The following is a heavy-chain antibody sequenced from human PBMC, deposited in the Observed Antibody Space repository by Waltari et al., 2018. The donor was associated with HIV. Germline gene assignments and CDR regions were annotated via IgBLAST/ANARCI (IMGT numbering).Heavy chain of an antibody. J-gene: IGHJ4*02. V-gene: IGHV5-51*01. CDR1: GYSFTSYW. Sequence: EVQLVQSGAEVKKPGESLKISCKGSGYSFTSYWIGWVRQMPGKGLEWMGIIYSGDSDTRYSPSVQGQVTISADKSISTAYLQWSSLKASDTAMYYCARQVGYCSGGSCYPDYWGQGTLVTVSS. CDR3: ARQVGYCSGGSCYPDY. CDR2: IYSGDSDT. D-gene: IGHD2-15*01.